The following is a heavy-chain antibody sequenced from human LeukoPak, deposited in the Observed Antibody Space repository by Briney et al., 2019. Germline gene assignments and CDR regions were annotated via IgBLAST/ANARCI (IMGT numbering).Heavy chain of an antibody. CDR2: ISSSSSYI. CDR1: GFTFSSYS. CDR3: ARDRPPYMAVAGTFDY. Sequence: GGSLRLSCAASGFTFSSYSMNWVRQAPGKGLEWVSSISSSSSYIYYADSVKGRFTISRDNAKNSLYLQMNSLRAEDTAVYYCARDRPPYMAVAGTFDYWGQGTLVTVSS. D-gene: IGHD6-19*01. V-gene: IGHV3-21*01. J-gene: IGHJ4*02.